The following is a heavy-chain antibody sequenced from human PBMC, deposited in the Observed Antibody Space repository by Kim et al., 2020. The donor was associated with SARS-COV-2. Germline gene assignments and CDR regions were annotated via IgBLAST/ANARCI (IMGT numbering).Heavy chain of an antibody. V-gene: IGHV1-46*01. J-gene: IGHJ4*02. CDR1: GYTFTSYY. CDR2: INPSGGST. CDR3: ARVPYSGYDYILNHYFDY. Sequence: ASVKVSCKASGYTFTSYYMHWVRQAPGQGLEWMGIINPSGGSTSYAQKFQGRVTMTRDTSTSTVYMELSSLRSEDTAVYYCARVPYSGYDYILNHYFDYWGQGTLVPVSS. D-gene: IGHD5-12*01.